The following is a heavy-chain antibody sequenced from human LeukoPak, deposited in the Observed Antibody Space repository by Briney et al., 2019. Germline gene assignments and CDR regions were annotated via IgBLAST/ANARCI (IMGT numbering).Heavy chain of an antibody. CDR1: GGTFSSYA. D-gene: IGHD5-18*01. V-gene: IGHV1-69*04. CDR2: IIPILGIA. Sequence: ASVKVSCKASGGTFSSYAISWVRQAPGQGLEWMGRIIPILGIANYAQKFQGRVTITADKSTSTAYMELSSLRSEDTAVYYCAGDDSYGPRDWFDPWGQGTLVTVSS. CDR3: AGDDSYGPRDWFDP. J-gene: IGHJ5*02.